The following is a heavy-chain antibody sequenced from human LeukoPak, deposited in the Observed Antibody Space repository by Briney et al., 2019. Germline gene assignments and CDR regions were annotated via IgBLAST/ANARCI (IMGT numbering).Heavy chain of an antibody. D-gene: IGHD6-13*01. CDR1: GYTFTSNY. J-gene: IGHJ4*02. CDR2: IYPRDGST. V-gene: IGHV1-46*01. Sequence: ASVKVSCKASGYTFTSNYIHWVRQAPGQGLEWMGMIYPRDGSTSYAQKFQGRVTMTRDTSTSTVYMELSSLRSEDTAVYYCACLAAAGIFFPLDYWGQGTLVTVSS. CDR3: ACLAAAGIFFPLDY.